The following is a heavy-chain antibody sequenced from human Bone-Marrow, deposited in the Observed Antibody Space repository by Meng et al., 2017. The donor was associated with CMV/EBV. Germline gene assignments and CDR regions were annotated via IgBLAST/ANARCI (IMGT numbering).Heavy chain of an antibody. CDR2: INPNPGGT. J-gene: IGHJ3*02. CDR1: GYTFPLYY. V-gene: IGHV1-2*02. CDR3: ARERGLGFRGLNDALYI. D-gene: IGHD3/OR15-3a*01. Sequence: ASVKVSCKADGYTFPLYYIHWVRHAPGQGLEWMGWINPNPGGTNSAQIFQGRVTMTGDTSTSTAYLELSRLTSDDTALYYCARERGLGFRGLNDALYIWGQGTMVTVSS.